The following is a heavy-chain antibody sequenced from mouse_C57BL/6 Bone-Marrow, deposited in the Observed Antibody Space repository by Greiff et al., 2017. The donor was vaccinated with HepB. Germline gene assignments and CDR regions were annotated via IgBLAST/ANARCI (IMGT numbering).Heavy chain of an antibody. Sequence: QVQLQQSGAELVKPGASVKISCKASGYAFSSYWMNWVKQRPGKGLEWIGQIYPGDGDTNYNGKFKGKATLTADKSSSTAYMQLSSLTSEDSAVYFCANSLITTVVAHWYFDVWGTGTTVTVSS. CDR3: ANSLITTVVAHWYFDV. V-gene: IGHV1-80*01. CDR1: GYAFSSYW. CDR2: IYPGDGDT. J-gene: IGHJ1*03. D-gene: IGHD1-1*01.